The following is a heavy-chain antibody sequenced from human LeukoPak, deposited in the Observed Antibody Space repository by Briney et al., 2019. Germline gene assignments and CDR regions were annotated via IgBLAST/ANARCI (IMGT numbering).Heavy chain of an antibody. Sequence: GGSLRLSCAASGFTFSNYAMSWVRQAPGKGLEWVSGISPSGGTIYYADSVKGRFTVSRDNSKNTLYLQMNSLRPEDTAVYNCANRGNTVTTLDYWGQGTLVTVSS. CDR1: GFTFSNYA. J-gene: IGHJ4*02. D-gene: IGHD4-17*01. CDR3: ANRGNTVTTLDY. CDR2: ISPSGGTI. V-gene: IGHV3-23*01.